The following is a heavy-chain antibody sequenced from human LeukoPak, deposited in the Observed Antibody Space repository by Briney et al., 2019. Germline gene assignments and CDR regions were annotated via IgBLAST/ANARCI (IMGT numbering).Heavy chain of an antibody. Sequence: KAGGSLRLSCAASGFTFSRYTVNWVRQAPGKGLEWVSSITSSSTYIYYADSVKGRFTISRDNAKNSLYLHMNSLRAEDTAVYYCTRGTGSYDYWGLGTRVTVSS. CDR3: TRGTGSYDY. J-gene: IGHJ4*02. CDR1: GFTFSRYT. V-gene: IGHV3-21*01. D-gene: IGHD1-26*01. CDR2: ITSSSTYI.